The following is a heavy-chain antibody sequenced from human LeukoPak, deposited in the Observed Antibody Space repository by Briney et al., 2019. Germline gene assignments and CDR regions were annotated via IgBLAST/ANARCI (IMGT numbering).Heavy chain of an antibody. V-gene: IGHV1-18*01. D-gene: IGHD6-19*01. Sequence: GSVKVSCKASGYTFTSYGISWVRQAPGQGLEWMGWISAYNGNTNYAQKLQGRVTMTRDTSTSTAYMELRSLRSDDTAVYYCARDLKRGYSSGRYSWGTGSSNDYWGQGTLVTVSS. J-gene: IGHJ4*02. CDR3: ARDLKRGYSSGRYSWGTGSSNDY. CDR2: ISAYNGNT. CDR1: GYTFTSYG.